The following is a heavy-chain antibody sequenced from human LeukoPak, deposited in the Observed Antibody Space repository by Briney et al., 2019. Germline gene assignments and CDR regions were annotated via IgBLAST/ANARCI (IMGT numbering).Heavy chain of an antibody. V-gene: IGHV4-34*01. CDR3: ARYIRTGGYYIDV. CDR2: IYYSGST. CDR1: GRSFSGYY. Sequence: PSETLSLTCAVYGRSFSGYYWTWIRQPPGKGLEWIGSIYYSGSTYYNPSLKSRVTISVDTSKNQFSLKLSSVTAADTAVYYCARYIRTGGYYIDVWGKGTTVTVSS. J-gene: IGHJ6*03. D-gene: IGHD3-16*01.